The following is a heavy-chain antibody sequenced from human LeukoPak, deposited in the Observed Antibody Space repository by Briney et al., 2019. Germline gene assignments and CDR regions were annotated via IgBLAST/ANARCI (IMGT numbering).Heavy chain of an antibody. V-gene: IGHV3-48*03. CDR2: ISSSGSTI. CDR1: GFTFSSYE. J-gene: IGHJ3*02. D-gene: IGHD3-22*01. Sequence: GGSLRLSCAASGFTFSSYEMNWVRQAPGKGLEWVSYISSSGSTIYYADPVKGRFTISRDNAKNSLYLQMNSLRAEDTAVYYCARVSDLGSGYYSGAFDIWGQGTMVTVSS. CDR3: ARVSDLGSGYYSGAFDI.